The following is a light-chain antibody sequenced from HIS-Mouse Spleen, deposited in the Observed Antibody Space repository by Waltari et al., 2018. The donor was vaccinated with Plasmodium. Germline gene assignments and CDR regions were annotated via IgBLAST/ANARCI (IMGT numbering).Light chain of an antibody. CDR1: HGISNY. V-gene: IGKV1-16*02. J-gene: IGKJ4*01. Sequence: DIQMTPSPSSLPSSLAYIVTITARSSHGISNYLAWFQQKPGKAPKSLIYGASSLQSGVPAKFSGSGSGTDFTLTISSLQPEDFATYYCQQYNSYPLFGGGTKVEIK. CDR2: GAS. CDR3: QQYNSYPL.